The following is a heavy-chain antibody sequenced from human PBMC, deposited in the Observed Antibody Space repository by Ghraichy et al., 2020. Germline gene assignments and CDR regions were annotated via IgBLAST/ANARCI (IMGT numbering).Heavy chain of an antibody. J-gene: IGHJ3*02. Sequence: SETLSLTCTVSGGSISSYYWSWIRQPPGKGLEWIGYIYYSGSTNYNPSLKSRVTISVDTSKNQFSLKLSSVTAADTAVYYCARHQNRLRYFDWLSIGGDAFDIWGQGTMVTVSS. CDR1: GGSISSYY. V-gene: IGHV4-59*01. CDR2: IYYSGST. D-gene: IGHD3-9*01. CDR3: ARHQNRLRYFDWLSIGGDAFDI.